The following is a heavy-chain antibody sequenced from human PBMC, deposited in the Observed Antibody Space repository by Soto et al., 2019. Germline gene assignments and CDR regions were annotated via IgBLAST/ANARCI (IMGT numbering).Heavy chain of an antibody. J-gene: IGHJ6*02. CDR2: IYYSGST. Sequence: PSETLSLTCTVSGESIRSDTDYWAWIRQPPGKGPEWIGSIYYSGSTYYNPSLKSRVTISVDTSKNQFSLKLSSVTAADTAVYYCARRLYYDSSGFEGGGMDVWGQGTTVTVSS. V-gene: IGHV4-39*01. D-gene: IGHD3-22*01. CDR1: GESIRSDTDY. CDR3: ARRLYYDSSGFEGGGMDV.